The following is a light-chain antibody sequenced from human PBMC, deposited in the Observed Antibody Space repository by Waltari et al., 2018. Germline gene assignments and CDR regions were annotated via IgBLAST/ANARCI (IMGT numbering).Light chain of an antibody. CDR3: QVWDGGRVV. V-gene: IGLV3-21*02. CDR1: NIERNS. J-gene: IGLJ3*02. CDR2: DAS. Sequence: SYVLPPPPSESVAPGQEATITCGGHNIERNSVHWYQQRPGQAPLLVVYDASDRASGIPERFSGSKSGDTATLTISRVEAGDEADYSCQVWDGGRVVFGGGTKLTVL.